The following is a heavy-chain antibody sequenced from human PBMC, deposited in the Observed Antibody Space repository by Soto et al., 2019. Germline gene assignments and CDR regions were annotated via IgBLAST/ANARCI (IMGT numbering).Heavy chain of an antibody. Sequence: LRLSCAASGFTFSSYAMHWVRQAPGKGLEWVAVISYDGSNKYYADSVKGRFTISRDNSKNTLYLQMNSLRAEDTAVYYCAGGVYFDYWGQGTLVTVSS. J-gene: IGHJ4*02. CDR2: ISYDGSNK. V-gene: IGHV3-30-3*01. CDR1: GFTFSSYA. CDR3: AGGVYFDY.